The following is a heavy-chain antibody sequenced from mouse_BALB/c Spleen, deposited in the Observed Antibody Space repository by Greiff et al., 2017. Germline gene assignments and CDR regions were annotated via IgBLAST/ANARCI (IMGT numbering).Heavy chain of an antibody. Sequence: VQLQQPGAELVKPGTSVKLSCKASGYNFTSYWINWVKLRPGQGLEWIGDIYPGSGSTNYNEKFKSKATLTVDTSSSTAYMQLSSLASEDSALYYCARGWLLRFYYFDYWGQGTTLTVSS. J-gene: IGHJ2*01. V-gene: IGHV1-55*01. CDR3: ARGWLLRFYYFDY. CDR2: IYPGSGST. CDR1: GYNFTSYW. D-gene: IGHD2-3*01.